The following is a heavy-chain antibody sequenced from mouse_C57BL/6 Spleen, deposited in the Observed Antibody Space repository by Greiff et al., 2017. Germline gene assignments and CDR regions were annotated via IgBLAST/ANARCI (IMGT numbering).Heavy chain of an antibody. V-gene: IGHV1-15*01. D-gene: IGHD2-4*01. CDR1: GYTFTDYE. Sequence: QVQLQQSGAELVRPGASVTLSCKASGYTFTDYEMHWVKQTPVHGLEWIGAIDPETGGTAYNQKFKGKAILTADKSSSTAYMELRSLTSEDSAVYYCTRGGDYDKGYYFDYWGQGTTLTVSS. CDR3: TRGGDYDKGYYFDY. CDR2: IDPETGGT. J-gene: IGHJ2*01.